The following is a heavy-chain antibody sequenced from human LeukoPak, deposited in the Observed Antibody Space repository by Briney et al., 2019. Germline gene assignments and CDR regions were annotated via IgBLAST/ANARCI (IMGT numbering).Heavy chain of an antibody. D-gene: IGHD6-19*01. Sequence: GGSLRLSCAASGFTFSSYAMHWVRQAPGKGLEWVSSISSSRGYIYYADSVKGRFTISRDNAKNSLYLQMNSLRAEETAVYYCARDTLTWRSGWYDYWGQGTLVTVSS. CDR2: ISSSRGYI. J-gene: IGHJ4*02. CDR1: GFTFSSYA. V-gene: IGHV3-21*01. CDR3: ARDTLTWRSGWYDY.